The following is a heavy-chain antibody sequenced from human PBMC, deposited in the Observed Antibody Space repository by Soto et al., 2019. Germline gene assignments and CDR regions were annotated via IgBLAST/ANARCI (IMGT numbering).Heavy chain of an antibody. V-gene: IGHV1-69*05. J-gene: IGHJ3*02. D-gene: IGHD2-15*01. Sequence: SVKVSCKASGGTFSSYAISWVRQAPGQGLEWMGGIIPIFGTANYAQKFQGRVTITRDMSTSTAYMELSSLRSEDTAVYYCAGTVVTPGWAAFDIWGQGTMVTVSS. CDR2: IIPIFGTA. CDR1: GGTFSSYA. CDR3: AGTVVTPGWAAFDI.